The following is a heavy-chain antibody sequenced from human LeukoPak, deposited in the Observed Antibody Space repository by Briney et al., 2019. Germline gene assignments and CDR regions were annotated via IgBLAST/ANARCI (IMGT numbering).Heavy chain of an antibody. V-gene: IGHV4-59*08. CDR1: GGSINNYY. D-gene: IGHD5-24*01. Sequence: PSETLSLTCTVSGGSINNYYWSWIRQPPGKGLEWIGYFYYSGSTNYNPSLKSRVTISVDTSKTQFSLQLTSVTAADTAVCYCARSTARDGYNFGYWGQGTLVTVSS. CDR3: ARSTARDGYNFGY. J-gene: IGHJ4*02. CDR2: FYYSGST.